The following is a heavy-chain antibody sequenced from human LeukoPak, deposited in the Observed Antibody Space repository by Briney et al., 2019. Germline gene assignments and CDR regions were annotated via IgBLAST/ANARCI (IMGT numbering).Heavy chain of an antibody. D-gene: IGHD3-10*01. CDR1: GFTFSSYW. Sequence: GGSLRLSCAASGFTFSSYWMSWVRQAPGKGLEWVANIKQDGSEKYYVDSVKGRFTISRDNAKNSLYLRMNSLRAEDTAVYYCARLLWFGELSCFDYWGQGTLVTVSS. CDR3: ARLLWFGELSCFDY. CDR2: IKQDGSEK. J-gene: IGHJ4*02. V-gene: IGHV3-7*01.